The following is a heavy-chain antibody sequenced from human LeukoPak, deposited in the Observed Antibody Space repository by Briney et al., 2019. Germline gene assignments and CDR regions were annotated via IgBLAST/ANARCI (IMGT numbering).Heavy chain of an antibody. CDR2: INPNSGGT. D-gene: IGHD6-19*01. CDR3: ARLVAVTGTPVCYLDV. J-gene: IGHJ6*03. V-gene: IGHV1-2*02. Sequence: GASVKVSCKASGYMFSRYYMHWVRQAPGQGLEWMGWINPNSGGTNYAQKFQGRVTMTRDTSISTAYMDLNRLRSDDTAVYYCARLVAVTGTPVCYLDVWGKGTTVTVSS. CDR1: GYMFSRYY.